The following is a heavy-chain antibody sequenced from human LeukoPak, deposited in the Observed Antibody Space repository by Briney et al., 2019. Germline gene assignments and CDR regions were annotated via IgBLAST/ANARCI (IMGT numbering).Heavy chain of an antibody. CDR2: LDYSGST. J-gene: IGHJ4*02. CDR3: ARSQDYYEFDY. Sequence: SETLSLTCTVSGGSISSSSYYWGWIRQPPGKGLEWIGGLDYSGSTYYNPSLQSRVTRSVDTSKNQFSLRLSSVTAADTAVYYCARSQDYYEFDYWGQGSLVTVSS. CDR1: GGSISSSSYY. D-gene: IGHD3-16*01. V-gene: IGHV4-39*01.